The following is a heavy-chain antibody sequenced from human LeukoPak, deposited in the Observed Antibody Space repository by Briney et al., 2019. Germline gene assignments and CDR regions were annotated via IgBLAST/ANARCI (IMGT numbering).Heavy chain of an antibody. V-gene: IGHV3-23*01. J-gene: IGHJ4*02. D-gene: IGHD4-11*01. Sequence: PGGSLRLSCVASGFTFSSYAMNWVRQAPGKGLEWVSTISGSDGSTYYADSVKGRFTISRDNSKNTLYLQMNSLRAEDTAVYYCAKDSHYRFDYWGQGTLVTVSS. CDR3: AKDSHYRFDY. CDR2: ISGSDGST. CDR1: GFTFSSYA.